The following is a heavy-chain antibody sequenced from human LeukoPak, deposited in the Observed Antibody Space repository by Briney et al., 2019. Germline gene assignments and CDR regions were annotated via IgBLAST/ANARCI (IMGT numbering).Heavy chain of an antibody. V-gene: IGHV5-51*01. CDR3: GRTPGSYDFSGNPYWSFDL. Sequence: GESLKISCKVSGYSFTYYCVACVRQMPGKGLEWMGITHPGNSDTRYSPSFQGQVTISADKSITTAYLQWSSLKASDTAIYYCGRTPGSYDFSGNPYWSFDLWGRGTLVTVSS. J-gene: IGHJ2*01. CDR1: GYSFTYYC. D-gene: IGHD2-21*01. CDR2: THPGNSDT.